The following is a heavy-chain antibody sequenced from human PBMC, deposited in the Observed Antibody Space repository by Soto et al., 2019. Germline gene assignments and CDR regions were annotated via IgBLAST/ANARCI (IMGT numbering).Heavy chain of an antibody. CDR1: GGTFSSYA. CDR3: ARGGYSSTWSNLLDRSGLDV. CDR2: IVPLFRTT. D-gene: IGHD6-13*01. V-gene: IGHV1-69*06. J-gene: IGHJ6*01. Sequence: QVQLVQSGAEAKKPGSSVKVSCKTSGGTFSSYAISWVRQAPGQGLEWMGGIVPLFRTTNYAQKFQGRVTITADTSTYTVYMELSVLRSGDTAVYYCARGGYSSTWSNLLDRSGLDVW.